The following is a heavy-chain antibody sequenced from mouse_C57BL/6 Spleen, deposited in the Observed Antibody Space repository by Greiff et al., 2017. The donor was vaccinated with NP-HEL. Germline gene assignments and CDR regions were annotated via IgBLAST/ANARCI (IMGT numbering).Heavy chain of an antibody. CDR2: IYPGDGDT. D-gene: IGHD2-4*01. CDR3: ARSWEDYDDY. J-gene: IGHJ2*01. CDR1: GYAFSSSW. V-gene: IGHV1-82*01. Sequence: QVQLQQSGPELVKPGASVKISCKASGYAFSSSWMNWVKQRPGKGLEWIGRIYPGDGDTNYNGKFKGKATLTADKSSSTAYMQLSSLASEDSAVYVCARSWEDYDDYWGQGTTLTVSS.